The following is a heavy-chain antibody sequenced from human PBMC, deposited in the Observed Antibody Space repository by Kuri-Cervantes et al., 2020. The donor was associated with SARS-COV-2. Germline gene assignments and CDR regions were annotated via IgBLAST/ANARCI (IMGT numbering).Heavy chain of an antibody. D-gene: IGHD5-12*01. Sequence: ASVKVSCKASGGTFSSYAISWVRQAPGQGLEWMGWISAYNGNTNYAQKLQGRVTMTTDTSTSTAYMELRSLRSDDTAVYYCARDRGDIEHMDVWGQGTTVTVSS. CDR2: ISAYNGNT. V-gene: IGHV1-18*01. CDR1: GGTFSSYA. CDR3: ARDRGDIEHMDV. J-gene: IGHJ6*02.